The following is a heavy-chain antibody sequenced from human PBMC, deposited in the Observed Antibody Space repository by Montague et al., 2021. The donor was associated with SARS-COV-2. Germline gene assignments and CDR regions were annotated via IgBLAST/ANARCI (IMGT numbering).Heavy chain of an antibody. CDR1: GFSLSTSGSC. CDR3: ARIRDYDILTGSYSGFDY. D-gene: IGHD3-9*01. Sequence: PALVTPTQTFTLTCTFSGFSLSTSGSCVSWIRQPPGKALEWLALXDWXSYKYYSTSLKTRLTISKDTFKNQVVLTMTNMDPVDTATYYCARIRDYDILTGSYSGFDYWGQGTLVTVSS. J-gene: IGHJ4*02. CDR2: XDWXSYK. V-gene: IGHV2-70*01.